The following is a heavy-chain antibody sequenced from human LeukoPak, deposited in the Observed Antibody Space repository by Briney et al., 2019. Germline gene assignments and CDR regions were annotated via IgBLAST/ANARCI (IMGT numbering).Heavy chain of an antibody. J-gene: IGHJ5*02. Sequence: SETLSLTCTVSGGSISSGDYYWSWLRQPPGKGLEWIGYIYYSGSTYYNPSLKSRVTISVDTSKSQFSLKLSSVTAADTAVYYCARDVTYYDFWSGYSWFDPWGQGTLVTVSS. CDR3: ARDVTYYDFWSGYSWFDP. CDR1: GGSISSGDYY. CDR2: IYYSGST. D-gene: IGHD3-3*01. V-gene: IGHV4-30-4*08.